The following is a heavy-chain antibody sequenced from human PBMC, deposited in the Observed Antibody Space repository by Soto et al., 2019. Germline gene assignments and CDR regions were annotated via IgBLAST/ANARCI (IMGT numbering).Heavy chain of an antibody. Sequence: SETLSLTCTVSGGSISSSSYYWGWIRQPPGKGLEWIGSIYYSGSTYYNPSLKSRVTISVDTSKNQFSLKLSSVTAADTAVYYCARRHSSSYGVLAMPFDIWGQGTMVTVSS. V-gene: IGHV4-39*01. J-gene: IGHJ3*02. CDR2: IYYSGST. D-gene: IGHD6-13*01. CDR3: ARRHSSSYGVLAMPFDI. CDR1: GGSISSSSYY.